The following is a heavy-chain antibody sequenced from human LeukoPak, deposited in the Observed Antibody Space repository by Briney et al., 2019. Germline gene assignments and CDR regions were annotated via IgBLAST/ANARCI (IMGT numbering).Heavy chain of an antibody. D-gene: IGHD3/OR15-3a*01. CDR2: IYYTGST. V-gene: IGHV4-59*08. CDR1: GGSISSYF. Sequence: PSETLSLTCTVSGGSISSYFCSWIRQPPGKGLEWIGYIYYTGSTSYNHSLKSRVTISVDTSKNQFSLKLSSVTAADTAVYYGARHQRGFWTGYYVANWFDPWGQGTLVTVSS. J-gene: IGHJ5*02. CDR3: ARHQRGFWTGYYVANWFDP.